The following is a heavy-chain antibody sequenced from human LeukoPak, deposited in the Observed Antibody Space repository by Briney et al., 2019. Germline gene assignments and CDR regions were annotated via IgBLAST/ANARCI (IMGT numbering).Heavy chain of an antibody. D-gene: IGHD1-26*01. CDR3: ARDLWELLPDAFDI. J-gene: IGHJ3*02. CDR2: INPNSGGT. CDR1: GYTFTGYY. Sequence: ASVKVSCKASGYTFTGYYMHWVRQAPGQGLEWMGLINPNSGGTNYAQKFQGRVTMTRDTSISTAYMELSRLRSDDTAVYYCARDLWELLPDAFDIWGQGTMVTVSS. V-gene: IGHV1-2*02.